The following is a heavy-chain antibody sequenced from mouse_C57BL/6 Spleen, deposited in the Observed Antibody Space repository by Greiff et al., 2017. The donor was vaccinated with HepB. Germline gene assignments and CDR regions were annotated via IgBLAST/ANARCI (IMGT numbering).Heavy chain of an antibody. CDR1: GFSLTSYG. J-gene: IGHJ4*01. CDR3: ARGANWDSYYAMDY. V-gene: IGHV2-6*03. D-gene: IGHD4-1*01. CDR2: IWSDGST. Sequence: VQGVESGPGLVAPSQSLSITCTVSGFSLTSYGVHWVRQPPGKGLEWLVVIWSDGSTTYNSALKSRLSISKDNSKSQVFLKMNSLQTDDTAMYYCARGANWDSYYAMDYWGQGTSVTVSS.